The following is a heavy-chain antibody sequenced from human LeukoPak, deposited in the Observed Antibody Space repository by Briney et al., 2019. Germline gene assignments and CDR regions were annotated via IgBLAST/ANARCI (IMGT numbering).Heavy chain of an antibody. Sequence: GGSLRLSCAASGITFSSHTMNWVRQAPGKGVEWVSSISSSSSYIYYAGSVKGRFTISRDNAKNSLFLQMTSLTAEDTAVYYCARDRSRNYGYYFDFWGQGTLVSVSS. CDR2: ISSSSSYI. V-gene: IGHV3-21*01. J-gene: IGHJ4*02. D-gene: IGHD4-11*01. CDR1: GITFSSHT. CDR3: ARDRSRNYGYYFDF.